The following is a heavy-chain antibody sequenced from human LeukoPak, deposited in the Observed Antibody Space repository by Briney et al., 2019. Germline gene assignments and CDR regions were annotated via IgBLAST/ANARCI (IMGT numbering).Heavy chain of an antibody. J-gene: IGHJ4*02. CDR3: ARDLSTNSDFDY. CDR2: IIPILGIA. CDR1: GGTCSSYA. D-gene: IGHD1/OR15-1a*01. Sequence: SVKVSCKASGGTCSSYAISWVRQAPGQGLEWMGRIIPILGIANYAQKFQGRVTITADKSTSTAYMELSSLRSEDTAVYYCARDLSTNSDFDYWGQGTLVTVSS. V-gene: IGHV1-69*04.